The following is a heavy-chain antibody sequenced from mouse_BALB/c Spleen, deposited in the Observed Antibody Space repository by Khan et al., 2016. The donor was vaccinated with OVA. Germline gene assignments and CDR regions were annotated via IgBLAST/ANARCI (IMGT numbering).Heavy chain of an antibody. J-gene: IGHJ2*01. CDR1: GYSITSDYA. CDR2: ISYSGNT. D-gene: IGHD1-1*01. CDR3: ARIYGGYFDY. Sequence: EVKLEESGPGLVKPCQSLSLTCTVTGYSITSDYAWNWLRKFPGNKLEGVGYISYSGNTKYKQTLKSRISITRDKSENQFFLQLNSVTIEDTATYYCARIYGGYFDYWGQGTPLTVSS. V-gene: IGHV3-2*02.